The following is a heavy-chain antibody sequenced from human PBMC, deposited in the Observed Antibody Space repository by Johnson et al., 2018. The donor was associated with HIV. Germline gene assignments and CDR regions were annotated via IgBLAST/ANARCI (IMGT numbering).Heavy chain of an antibody. Sequence: QVQLVESGGGVVQPGRSLRLSCAASGFTFSSYAMHWVRQAPGKGLEWVSVIYSAGSTYYADSVKGRFTISRDNSKNTLYLQMNSLRAEDTAVYYCARDPYSGSYSAFDIWGQGTMVTVSS. CDR3: ARDPYSGSYSAFDI. J-gene: IGHJ3*02. CDR1: GFTFSSYA. V-gene: IGHV3-NL1*01. CDR2: IYSAGST. D-gene: IGHD1-26*01.